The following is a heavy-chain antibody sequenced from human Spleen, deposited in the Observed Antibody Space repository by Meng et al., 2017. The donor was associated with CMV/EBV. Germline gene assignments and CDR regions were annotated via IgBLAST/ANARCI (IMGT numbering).Heavy chain of an antibody. CDR1: GGSFSGHY. CDR2: INHSGST. J-gene: IGHJ5*02. Sequence: TRSLTCAVYGGSFSGHYWSWIRQPQGKDLEWIGEINHSGSTNYNPSLKSRVTISLDTSKIQFSLKLSSVTAADTAVYYCARGHRWFDPWGQGTLVTVSS. V-gene: IGHV4-34*01. CDR3: ARGHRWFDP.